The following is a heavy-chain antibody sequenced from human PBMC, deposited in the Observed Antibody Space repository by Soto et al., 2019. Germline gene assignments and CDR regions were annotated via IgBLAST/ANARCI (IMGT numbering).Heavy chain of an antibody. CDR2: ISSYNGNT. CDR3: ARSPRYCSSTSCFSGVTWFDP. V-gene: IGHV1-18*04. CDR1: GYTFTSYG. Sequence: ASVKVSCKASGYTFTSYGISWVRQAPGQGLEWMGWISSYNGNTNYAQKVQGRVTMTTDTSTSTTYMELRSLRSDDTAVYYCARSPRYCSSTSCFSGVTWFDPWGQGTLVTVSS. J-gene: IGHJ5*02. D-gene: IGHD2-2*01.